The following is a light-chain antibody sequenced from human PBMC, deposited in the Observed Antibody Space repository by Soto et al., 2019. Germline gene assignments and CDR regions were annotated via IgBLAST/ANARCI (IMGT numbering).Light chain of an antibody. V-gene: IGKV2-24*01. CDR1: QSLVDSVGNTY. Sequence: DIVMTQTPLSSPVTLGQPASISCRSSQSLVDSVGNTYLSWLQQRPGQPPRLLLYKISNRFSGVPDRFSGSGAETDFALKISRVQAEDVGAYYCMQTAQFPYTLGQGTKLEIK. J-gene: IGKJ2*01. CDR3: MQTAQFPYT. CDR2: KIS.